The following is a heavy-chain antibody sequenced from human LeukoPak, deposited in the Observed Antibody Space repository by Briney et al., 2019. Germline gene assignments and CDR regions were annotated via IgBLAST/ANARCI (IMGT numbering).Heavy chain of an antibody. CDR1: GFTFSNYA. Sequence: TGGSLRLSCAASGFTFSNYAMHWVRQAPGKGLEWVAVISYVGSNKYYADSVKGRFTISRDNSKNTLYLQMNSLRAEDTAVYYCARDPGYSYGSFYFDYWGQGTLVTVSS. CDR2: ISYVGSNK. CDR3: ARDPGYSYGSFYFDY. V-gene: IGHV3-30-3*01. J-gene: IGHJ4*02. D-gene: IGHD5-18*01.